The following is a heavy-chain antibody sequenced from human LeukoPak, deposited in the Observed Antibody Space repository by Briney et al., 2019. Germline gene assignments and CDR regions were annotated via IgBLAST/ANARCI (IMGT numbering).Heavy chain of an antibody. V-gene: IGHV5-51*01. CDR2: IYPGDSDT. CDR3: ARPRGYSYGPDAFDI. CDR1: GYSFTNYW. D-gene: IGHD5-18*01. J-gene: IGHJ3*02. Sequence: GESLKISCKGGGYSFTNYWIVWVRQMPGKGLEWMGIIYPGDSDTRYSPSFQGQVTISADKSISTAYLQWSSLKASDTAMYYCARPRGYSYGPDAFDIWGQGTMVTVSS.